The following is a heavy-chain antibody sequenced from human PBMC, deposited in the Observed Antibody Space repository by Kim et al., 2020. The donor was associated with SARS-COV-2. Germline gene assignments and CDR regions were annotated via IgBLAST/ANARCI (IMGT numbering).Heavy chain of an antibody. CDR3: ARGSSSGWGGYYYYGMDV. CDR2: MNPNSGNT. V-gene: IGHV1-8*01. D-gene: IGHD6-19*01. Sequence: ASVKVSCKASGYTFTSYDINWVRQATGQGLEWMGWMNPNSGNTGYAQKFQGRVTMTRNTSISTAYMELSSLRSEDTAVYYCARGSSSGWGGYYYYGMDVWGQGTTVTVSS. J-gene: IGHJ6*02. CDR1: GYTFTSYD.